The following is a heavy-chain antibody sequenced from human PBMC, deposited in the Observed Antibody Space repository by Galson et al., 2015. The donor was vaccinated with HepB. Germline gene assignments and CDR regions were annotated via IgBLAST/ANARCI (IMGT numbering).Heavy chain of an antibody. CDR3: AKASAGRTIYYYYGMDV. Sequence: SLRLSCAASGFTFSTYGMHWVRQAPGKGLEWVAFIRYDGSNKYYADSVKGRFTISRDNSKNTLYLQMNSLRAEDTAVYYCAKASAGRTIYYYYGMDVWGQGTPVTVS. V-gene: IGHV3-30*02. CDR1: GFTFSTYG. CDR2: IRYDGSNK. D-gene: IGHD1-26*01. J-gene: IGHJ6*02.